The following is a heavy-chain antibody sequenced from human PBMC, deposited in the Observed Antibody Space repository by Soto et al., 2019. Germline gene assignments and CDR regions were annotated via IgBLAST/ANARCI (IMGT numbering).Heavy chain of an antibody. Sequence: QVQLVQSGAEVKKPGSSVKVSCKASGGTFSSYAISWVRQAPGQGLEWMGGIIPIFGTANYAQKFQGRGTITADKSTSTANMELSSLSSEDAAMYYCARDRYRDRSGYYRSYYYYGMDVWGQGTTVTVSS. J-gene: IGHJ6*02. CDR3: ARDRYRDRSGYYRSYYYYGMDV. V-gene: IGHV1-69*06. D-gene: IGHD3-22*01. CDR2: IIPIFGTA. CDR1: GGTFSSYA.